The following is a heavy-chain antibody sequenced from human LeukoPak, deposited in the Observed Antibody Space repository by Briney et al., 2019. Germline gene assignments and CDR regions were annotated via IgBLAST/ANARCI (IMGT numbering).Heavy chain of an antibody. J-gene: IGHJ5*02. CDR3: AREGVGGTSDP. Sequence: GRSLRLSCAASEITFSTYAMHWVRQAPGKGLEWVAVISYDGSNKYYADSVKGRFTISRDNSKDTLYLQMSSLRAEDTAVYYCAREGVGGTSDPWGQGTLVTVSS. V-gene: IGHV3-30-3*01. CDR1: EITFSTYA. D-gene: IGHD3-16*01. CDR2: ISYDGSNK.